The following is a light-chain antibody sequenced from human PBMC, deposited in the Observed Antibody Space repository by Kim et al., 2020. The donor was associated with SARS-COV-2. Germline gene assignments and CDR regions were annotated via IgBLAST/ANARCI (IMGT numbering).Light chain of an antibody. Sequence: LSPGERATLSCRASQSVSSSYLAWDQQKPGQAPRLLIYGASSRATGIPDRFSGSGSGTDFTLTISRLEPEDFAVYYCQQYGSSMYTFGQGTKLEI. CDR2: GAS. CDR1: QSVSSSY. V-gene: IGKV3-20*01. CDR3: QQYGSSMYT. J-gene: IGKJ2*01.